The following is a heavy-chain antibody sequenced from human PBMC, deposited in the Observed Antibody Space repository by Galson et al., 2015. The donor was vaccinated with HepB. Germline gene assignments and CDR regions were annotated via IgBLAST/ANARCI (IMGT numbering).Heavy chain of an antibody. CDR3: ARYIVAVAGTPVNYYYYYGMDV. J-gene: IGHJ6*02. CDR1: GFTFSSYW. CDR2: ISSSSSYT. V-gene: IGHV3-11*06. Sequence: SLRLSCAASGFTFSSYWMSWVRQAPGKGLEWVSYISSSSSYTNYADSVKGRFTISRDNAKNSLYLQMNSLRAEDTAVYYCARYIVAVAGTPVNYYYYYGMDVWGQGTTVTVSS. D-gene: IGHD6-19*01.